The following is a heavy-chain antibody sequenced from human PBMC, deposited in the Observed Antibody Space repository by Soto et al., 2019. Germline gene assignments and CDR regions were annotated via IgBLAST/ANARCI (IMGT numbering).Heavy chain of an antibody. CDR1: GGSFSGYY. D-gene: IGHD2-21*02. CDR2: INHSGTI. Sequence: SETLSLTCAAYGGSFSGYYWTWIRQPPGKGLEWIGEINHSGTINFNPSLKSRLTISLDTSKKHFSLKLSSVTDADTAAYYCARADRTLVTSYSLDVWGQGTTVTVSS. V-gene: IGHV4-34*01. CDR3: ARADRTLVTSYSLDV. J-gene: IGHJ6*02.